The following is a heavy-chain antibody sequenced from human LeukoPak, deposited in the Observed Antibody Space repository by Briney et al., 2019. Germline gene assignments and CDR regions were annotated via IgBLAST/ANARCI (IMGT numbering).Heavy chain of an antibody. J-gene: IGHJ5*02. D-gene: IGHD1-26*01. CDR3: ARGGNYFRFDP. Sequence: ASVKVSCKASGYSLTRYGITWVRQAPGQGLEWLGWITANNGKTDYAQNLQGRITMTTDTSTATAYMELRSLRSDDTAVYYCARGGNYFRFDPWGQGTLVTVSS. CDR1: GYSLTRYG. V-gene: IGHV1-18*04. CDR2: ITANNGKT.